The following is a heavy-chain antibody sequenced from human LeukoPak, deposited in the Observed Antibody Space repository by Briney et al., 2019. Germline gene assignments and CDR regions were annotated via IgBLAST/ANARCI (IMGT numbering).Heavy chain of an antibody. J-gene: IGHJ4*02. CDR3: ASRLYSSGSFDY. D-gene: IGHD6-19*01. Sequence: GGSLRLSCAASGFTFSDYYMSWIRQAPGKGLELVSYISSSGSTIYYADSVKGRFTISRDNAKSSLYLQMNSLRAEDTAVYYCASRLYSSGSFDYWGQGTLVTVSS. CDR2: ISSSGSTI. CDR1: GFTFSDYY. V-gene: IGHV3-11*04.